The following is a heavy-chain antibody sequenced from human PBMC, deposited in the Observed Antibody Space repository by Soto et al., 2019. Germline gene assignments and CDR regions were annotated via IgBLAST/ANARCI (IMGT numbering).Heavy chain of an antibody. J-gene: IGHJ4*02. CDR3: ARGPTTEKVDS. Sequence: SETLSLTCAVSGASVSSTYWWSWVRQPPGKGPEWIGSIFYSGSTYDNPSLKSRVTVSVDTSKNQFSLALTSVTAADTAMYYCARGPTTEKVDSWGQGILVTVSS. CDR2: IFYSGST. V-gene: IGHV4-4*02. CDR1: GASVSSTYW.